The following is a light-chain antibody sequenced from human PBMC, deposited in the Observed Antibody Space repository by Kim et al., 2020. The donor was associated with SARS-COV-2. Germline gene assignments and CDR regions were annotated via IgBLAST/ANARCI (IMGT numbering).Light chain of an antibody. CDR1: SGSIASNY. V-gene: IGLV6-57*01. J-gene: IGLJ3*02. CDR3: QSYDSSSWV. Sequence: NFMLTQPHSVSESPGKTVTISCTRSSGSIASNYVQWYQQRPGSSPTTVIYEDNQRPSGVPDRFSGSIDSSSNSASLTISGLKTEDEADYYCQSYDSSSWVFGGGTQRPS. CDR2: EDN.